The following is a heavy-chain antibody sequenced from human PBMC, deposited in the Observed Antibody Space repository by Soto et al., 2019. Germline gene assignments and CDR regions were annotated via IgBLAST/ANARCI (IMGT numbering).Heavy chain of an antibody. CDR2: INVYNGNT. J-gene: IGHJ5*02. CDR3: ARGVGSGIYYNQYNWFDP. CDR1: GGPFPGYT. Sequence: GASVKVSCKASGGPFPGYTVSWVRQAPGQGLEWIGWINVYNGNTKYAQKLQGRVTMTTDTSTSTAYMELRSLISDDTAVYYCARGVGSGIYYNQYNWFDPWGQGTLVTVSS. V-gene: IGHV1-18*01. D-gene: IGHD3-10*01.